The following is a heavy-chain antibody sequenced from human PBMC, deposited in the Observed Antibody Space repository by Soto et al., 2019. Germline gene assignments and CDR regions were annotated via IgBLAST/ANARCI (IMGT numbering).Heavy chain of an antibody. J-gene: IGHJ5*02. V-gene: IGHV3-33*01. Sequence: GGALRLSCEGSGGSLSGDGIHWGRQAPGKGLEWVAVIWYDGIRKNYGDSVRGRFTVSRDSSKNMVYLQMDSLKVEDTAIYYCARDVDTTSHFNRFAPWGQGVMVTVSS. CDR1: GGSLSGDG. CDR2: IWYDGIRK. D-gene: IGHD5-18*01. CDR3: ARDVDTTSHFNRFAP.